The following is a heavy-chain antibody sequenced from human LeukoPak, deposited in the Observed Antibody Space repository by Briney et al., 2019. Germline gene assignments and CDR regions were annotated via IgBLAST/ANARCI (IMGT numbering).Heavy chain of an antibody. CDR1: GFTFSYYY. Sequence: GSLRLSCAASGFTFSYYYMSWIRQAPAKGLEWVSYISTTGNTIYYADSVKGRFTISRDNAKNSLYLQMNSLRAEDTAVYYCARVSSTAFDHWGQGTLVTVSS. D-gene: IGHD1-26*01. V-gene: IGHV3-11*01. J-gene: IGHJ4*02. CDR3: ARVSSTAFDH. CDR2: ISTTGNTI.